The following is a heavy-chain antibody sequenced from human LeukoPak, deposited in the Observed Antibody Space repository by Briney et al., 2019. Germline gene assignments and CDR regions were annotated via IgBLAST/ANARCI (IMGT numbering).Heavy chain of an antibody. J-gene: IGHJ4*02. CDR2: ISGSGGST. CDR1: GFTFSSYA. Sequence: GGSLRLSCAASGFTFSSYAMSWVRQAPGKGLEWVSAISGSGGSTYHADSVKGRFTISRDNSKNTLYLQMNSLRAEDTAVYYCTRDPSGSGPDFDFWGQGTLVIVSS. CDR3: TRDPSGSGPDFDF. V-gene: IGHV3-23*01. D-gene: IGHD3-10*01.